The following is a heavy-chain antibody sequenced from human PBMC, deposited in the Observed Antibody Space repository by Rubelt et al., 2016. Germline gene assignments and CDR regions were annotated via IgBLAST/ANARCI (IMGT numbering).Heavy chain of an antibody. CDR3: ARVVGATSHHY. CDR2: IWYDGSNK. V-gene: IGHV3-33*01. Sequence: SSYGMHWVRQAPGKGLEWVAVIWYDGSNKYYADSVKGRFTISRDNAKNSLYLQMNSLRAEDTAVYYCARVVGATSHHYWGQGTLVTVSS. J-gene: IGHJ4*02. D-gene: IGHD1-26*01. CDR1: SSYG.